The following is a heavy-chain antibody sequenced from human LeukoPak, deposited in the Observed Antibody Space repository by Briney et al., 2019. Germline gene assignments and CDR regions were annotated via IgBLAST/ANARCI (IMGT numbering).Heavy chain of an antibody. CDR3: ARRVESGYSFDY. V-gene: IGHV5-51*01. D-gene: IGHD3-3*01. Sequence: GESLKISCKGSGYSFTTYWIAWVRQMPGKGLEWVGIIYPGDSDTRYSPSFQGQVTMSADKSISTAYLQWSGLKASDTAMYYCARRVESGYSFDYWGQGTLVTVSS. J-gene: IGHJ4*02. CDR2: IYPGDSDT. CDR1: GYSFTTYW.